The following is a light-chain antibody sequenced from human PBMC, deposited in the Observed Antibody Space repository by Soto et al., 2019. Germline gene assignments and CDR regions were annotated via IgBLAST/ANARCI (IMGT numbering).Light chain of an antibody. J-gene: IGLJ3*02. CDR2: RNN. CDR3: AAWDDSLSGRV. Sequence: QSVLTQPPSASGTPGQRVIISCYGSSSNIGSNYVYWYQQLPGTAPKLLIYRNNQRPSGVPDRFSGSKSGTSASLAISGLRSEDEADYYCAAWDDSLSGRVFGGGTKLTVL. CDR1: SSNIGSNY. V-gene: IGLV1-47*01.